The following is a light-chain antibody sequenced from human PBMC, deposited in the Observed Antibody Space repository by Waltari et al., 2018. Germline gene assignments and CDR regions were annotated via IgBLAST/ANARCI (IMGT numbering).Light chain of an antibody. J-gene: IGLJ3*02. CDR3: AAWDDSLNGFWV. Sequence: QSVLTQPPSASGTPGQRVTLPCSRSSSNLGSNTEHWYQQPPGTAPKLLIYSNNQRPSGVPDRFSGSKSGTSASLAISGLQSEDEADYYCAAWDDSLNGFWVFGGGTKLTVL. CDR2: SNN. V-gene: IGLV1-44*01. CDR1: SSNLGSNT.